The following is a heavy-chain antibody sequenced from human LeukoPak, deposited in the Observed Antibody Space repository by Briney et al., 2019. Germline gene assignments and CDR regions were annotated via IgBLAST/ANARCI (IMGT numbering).Heavy chain of an antibody. CDR2: IYQNGIT. J-gene: IGHJ4*02. V-gene: IGHV4-38-2*02. D-gene: IGHD6-13*01. CDR1: RYSITSVYY. Sequence: SETLSLTCTVSRYSITSVYYWGWLRQPPGKGLEWIGNIYQNGITYSNPSLKSRVTILVETSKNQFSLKLNSVTAADTAVYYCARDTRQLVPRAIYFDYWGQGTLVTVSS. CDR3: ARDTRQLVPRAIYFDY.